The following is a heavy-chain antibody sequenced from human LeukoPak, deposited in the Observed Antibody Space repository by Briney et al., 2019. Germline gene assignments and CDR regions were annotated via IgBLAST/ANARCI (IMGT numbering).Heavy chain of an antibody. CDR1: GYTFTSYY. Sequence: GASVKVSCKASGYTFTSYYMHWVRQAPGQRLEWMGIINPSGGSTSYAQKFQGRVTMTRDTSISTAYMELSRLRSDDTAIYYCARDPLIGGSGWFDPWGQGTLVTVSS. D-gene: IGHD1-26*01. V-gene: IGHV1-46*01. CDR3: ARDPLIGGSGWFDP. J-gene: IGHJ5*02. CDR2: INPSGGST.